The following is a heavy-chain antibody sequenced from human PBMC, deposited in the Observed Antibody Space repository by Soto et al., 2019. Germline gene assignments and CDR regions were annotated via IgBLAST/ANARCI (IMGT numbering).Heavy chain of an antibody. J-gene: IGHJ4*02. Sequence: PSETLSLTCTVSGGSIRDTIYYWGWIRQPPGKGLEWIGSIHYSGSTHYNPSLKSRVTISVDPSKSQFSLNLTSVTPADTSVYYCARPMRAVAAPLAYWGQGTVVTVSS. CDR1: GGSIRDTIYY. V-gene: IGHV4-39*01. CDR3: ARPMRAVAAPLAY. D-gene: IGHD6-19*01. CDR2: IHYSGST.